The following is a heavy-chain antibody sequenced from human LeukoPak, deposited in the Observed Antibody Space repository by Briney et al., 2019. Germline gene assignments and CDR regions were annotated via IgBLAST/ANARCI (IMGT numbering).Heavy chain of an antibody. Sequence: PSETLSLTCTVSGGSVNSYYLSWIRQPARKTLEWIGRIYDGGSTNYNPSLKSRVTMSVDTSKNQISLKLKSVTAADTAVYYCARDSGTSGEVKFDPWGQGALVTVSS. CDR3: ARDSGTSGEVKFDP. D-gene: IGHD3-10*01. CDR2: IYDGGST. V-gene: IGHV4-4*07. CDR1: GGSVNSYY. J-gene: IGHJ5*02.